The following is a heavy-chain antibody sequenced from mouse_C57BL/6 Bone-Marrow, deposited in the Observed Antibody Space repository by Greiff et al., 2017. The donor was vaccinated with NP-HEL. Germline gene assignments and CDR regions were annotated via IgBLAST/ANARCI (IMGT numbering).Heavy chain of an antibody. J-gene: IGHJ3*01. V-gene: IGHV5-12*01. CDR2: ISNGGGST. CDR1: GFTFSDYY. CDR3: ASPIYYGYDGFAY. D-gene: IGHD2-2*01. Sequence: EVMLVESGGGLVQPGGSLKLSCAASGFTFSDYYMYWVRQTPEKRLEWVAYISNGGGSTYYPDTVKGRFTISRDNAKNTLYLQMSRLKSEDTAMYYCASPIYYGYDGFAYWGQGTLVTVSA.